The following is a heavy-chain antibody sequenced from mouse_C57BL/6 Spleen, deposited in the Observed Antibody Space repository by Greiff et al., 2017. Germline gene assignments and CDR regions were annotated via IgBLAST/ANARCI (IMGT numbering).Heavy chain of an antibody. J-gene: IGHJ1*03. Sequence: EVQGVESGGDLVKPGGSLKLSCAASGFTFSSYGMSWVRQTPDKRLEWVATISSGGSYTYYPDSVKGRFTISRDNAKNTLYLQMSSLKSEDTAMYYCARQGYYGRNFDVWGTGTTVTVSS. V-gene: IGHV5-6*01. CDR1: GFTFSSYG. CDR2: ISSGGSYT. CDR3: ARQGYYGRNFDV. D-gene: IGHD1-1*01.